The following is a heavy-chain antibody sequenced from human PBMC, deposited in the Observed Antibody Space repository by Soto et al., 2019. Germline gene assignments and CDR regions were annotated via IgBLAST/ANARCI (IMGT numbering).Heavy chain of an antibody. Sequence: EVQLVESGGGLVKPGGSLRLSCAASGFTFSSYSMNWVSQAPGKGLEWVSSISSSSSYIYYADSVKGRFTISRDNAKNSLYLQMNSLRAEDTAVYYCAKEAGELSTRSFDYWGQGTLVTVSS. CDR1: GFTFSSYS. D-gene: IGHD3-16*02. CDR3: AKEAGELSTRSFDY. J-gene: IGHJ4*02. V-gene: IGHV3-21*01. CDR2: ISSSSSYI.